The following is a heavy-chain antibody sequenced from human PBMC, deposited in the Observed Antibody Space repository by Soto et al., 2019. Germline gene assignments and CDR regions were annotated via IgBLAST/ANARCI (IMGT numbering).Heavy chain of an antibody. CDR2: ISSSSSYI. J-gene: IGHJ4*02. CDR3: ARDQELLWFGELGY. V-gene: IGHV3-21*01. D-gene: IGHD3-10*01. Sequence: GGSLRLSCAASGFTFSSYSMNWVRQAPGKGLEWVSSISSSSSYIYYADSVKGRFTISRDNAKNSLYLQMNSLRAEDTAVYYCARDQELLWFGELGYWGQGTLVTVSS. CDR1: GFTFSSYS.